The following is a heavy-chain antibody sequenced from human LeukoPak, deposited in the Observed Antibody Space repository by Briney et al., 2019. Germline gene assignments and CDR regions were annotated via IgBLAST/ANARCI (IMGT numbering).Heavy chain of an antibody. CDR2: IKWNGGST. CDR3: ARNSGAGYYFYMDV. Sequence: GGSLRLSCAASGFTFSTYGMHWVRQAPGKGLEWVSGIKWNGGSTGYADSVKGRFTISRDNAKNSLYLQMNSLRAEDTDLYYCARNSGAGYYFYMDVWGKGTAVTVSS. J-gene: IGHJ6*03. CDR1: GFTFSTYG. V-gene: IGHV3-20*04. D-gene: IGHD3-10*01.